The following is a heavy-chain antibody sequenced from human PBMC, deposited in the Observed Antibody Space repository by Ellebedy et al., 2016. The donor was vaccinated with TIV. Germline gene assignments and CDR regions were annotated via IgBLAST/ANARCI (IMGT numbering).Heavy chain of an antibody. V-gene: IGHV4-59*01. CDR3: ARLQNWFDP. Sequence: MPSETLSLTCTVSGGSIRSYYWSWIQQPPGKGLEWIGYIYYSGSTNYNPSLKSRVTISVDTSKNQFSLKLSSVTAADTAVYYCARLQNWFDPWGQGTLVTVSS. CDR1: GGSIRSYY. J-gene: IGHJ5*02. D-gene: IGHD5-24*01. CDR2: IYYSGST.